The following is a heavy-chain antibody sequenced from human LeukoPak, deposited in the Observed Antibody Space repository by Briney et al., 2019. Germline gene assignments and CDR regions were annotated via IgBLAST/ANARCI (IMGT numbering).Heavy chain of an antibody. CDR3: ARVPAPGKYSSSSRPDY. J-gene: IGHJ4*02. Sequence: GASVKVSCKASGYTFTSYYMHWVRQAPGQGLEWMGIIKPSGGSTSYAQKFQGRVTMTRDTSTSTVYMELSSLRSEDTAVYYCARVPAPGKYSSSSRPDYWGQGTLVTVSS. V-gene: IGHV1-46*01. D-gene: IGHD6-6*01. CDR2: IKPSGGST. CDR1: GYTFTSYY.